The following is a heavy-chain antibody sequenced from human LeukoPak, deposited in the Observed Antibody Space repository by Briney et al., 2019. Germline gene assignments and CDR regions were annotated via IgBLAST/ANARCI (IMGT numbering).Heavy chain of an antibody. CDR2: ISGSGGST. Sequence: PGGSLRLSCAASGFTFSNYAINWVRQSPGKGLEWVSAISGSGGSTYYADSVKGRFTISRDNSKNTLYLQMNSLRAKDTAVYYCAKGTIAMSGTSLDYWGQGTLVTVSS. CDR3: AKGTIAMSGTSLDY. D-gene: IGHD6-19*01. J-gene: IGHJ4*02. V-gene: IGHV3-23*01. CDR1: GFTFSNYA.